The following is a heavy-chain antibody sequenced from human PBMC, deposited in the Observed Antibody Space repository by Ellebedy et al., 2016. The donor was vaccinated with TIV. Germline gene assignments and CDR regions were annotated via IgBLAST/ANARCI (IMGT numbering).Heavy chain of an antibody. CDR1: GYTFVNHG. Sequence: ASVKVSCXASGYTFVNHGISWVRQAPGQGLEWMGWISVYNGKTSYLQKFQDRVTLTAETSTTTAYIELRSLTSDDTAMYYCTRDYDFWSGFRSPEYYYGMDVWGQGTMVTVSS. CDR3: TRDYDFWSGFRSPEYYYGMDV. D-gene: IGHD3-3*01. J-gene: IGHJ6*02. V-gene: IGHV1-18*04. CDR2: ISVYNGKT.